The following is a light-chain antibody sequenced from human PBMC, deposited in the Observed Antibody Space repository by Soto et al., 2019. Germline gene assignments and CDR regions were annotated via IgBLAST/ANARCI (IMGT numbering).Light chain of an antibody. CDR1: QSISTE. CDR3: QQGHNWPLT. J-gene: IGKJ2*01. CDR2: SAS. V-gene: IGKV3-15*01. Sequence: EIVMTQSPATLSVSPGERATLSCRASQSISTELAWYQLKPGQPPRLLIYSASTRATGVPARFTGSGSGSEFTLTISGLQSEDFAVYYCQQGHNWPLTFGQGTRLEI.